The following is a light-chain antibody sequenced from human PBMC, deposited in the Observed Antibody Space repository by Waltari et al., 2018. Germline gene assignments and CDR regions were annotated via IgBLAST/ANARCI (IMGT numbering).Light chain of an antibody. CDR3: CSYAGSSVFKVL. CDR1: SSDVGRYVL. V-gene: IGLV2-23*02. Sequence: QSALTQPASVSGSPGQSITTSCTGTSSDVGRYVLVSWYQQHPGKAPKLMIYEVNKRPSGVSDRFSGSKSGSTAFLTISGLQAEDEAHYYCCSYAGSSVFKVLFGGGTKLTVL. J-gene: IGLJ2*01. CDR2: EVN.